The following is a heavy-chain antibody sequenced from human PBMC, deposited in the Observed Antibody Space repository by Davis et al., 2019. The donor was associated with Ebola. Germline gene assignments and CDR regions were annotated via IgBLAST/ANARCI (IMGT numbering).Heavy chain of an antibody. Sequence: MPSETLSLTCAVYGGSFSGFYWSWIRQPPGKGLEWIGEINHSGSTNYTPSLKSRVTISVDMSKNQFSLKLNSVTAADTAVYYCARGSHCSGGSCYSDSYYFYAMDVWGKGTTVTVSS. D-gene: IGHD2-15*01. V-gene: IGHV4-34*01. CDR1: GGSFSGFY. CDR3: ARGSHCSGGSCYSDSYYFYAMDV. J-gene: IGHJ6*04. CDR2: INHSGST.